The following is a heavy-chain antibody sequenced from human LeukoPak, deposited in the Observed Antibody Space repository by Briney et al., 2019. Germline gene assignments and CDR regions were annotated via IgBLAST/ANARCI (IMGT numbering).Heavy chain of an antibody. CDR3: ARGMPSGHIAYYDSGFLFDY. CDR2: INPSGGST. D-gene: IGHD3-22*01. J-gene: IGHJ4*02. V-gene: IGHV1-46*01. CDR1: GYTFTSYY. Sequence: ASVKVSCKASGYTFTSYYMHWVRQAPGQGLEWMGIINPSGGSTSYAQKFQGRVTMTRDTSTSTAYMELSSLRSEDTAVYYCARGMPSGHIAYYDSGFLFDYWGQGTLVTVSS.